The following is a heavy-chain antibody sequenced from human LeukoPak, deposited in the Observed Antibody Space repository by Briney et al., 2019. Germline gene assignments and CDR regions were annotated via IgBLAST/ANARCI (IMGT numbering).Heavy chain of an antibody. Sequence: SETLSLTCTVSGGSISSYYWSWIRQPPGKGLEWIGYIYYSGSTNYNPSLKSRVTISVDTSKNHFSLKLSSVTAADTAVYYCARQKSTVTTRGAFDIWGQGTLVTVSS. CDR1: GGSISSYY. D-gene: IGHD4-17*01. J-gene: IGHJ4*02. V-gene: IGHV4-59*08. CDR3: ARQKSTVTTRGAFDI. CDR2: IYYSGST.